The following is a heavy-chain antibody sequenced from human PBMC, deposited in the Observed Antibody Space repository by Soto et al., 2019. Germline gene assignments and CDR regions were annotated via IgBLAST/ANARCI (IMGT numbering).Heavy chain of an antibody. D-gene: IGHD3-16*01. Sequence: SETLSLTCTVSGGSISSGGYYWSWIRQHPGKGLEWIGYIYYSGSTYYNPSLKSRVTISVDTSKNQFSLKLSSVTAADTAVYYCARVQTDYDYVWGSYEPDAFDIWGQGTMVTVSS. V-gene: IGHV4-31*03. J-gene: IGHJ3*02. CDR3: ARVQTDYDYVWGSYEPDAFDI. CDR1: GGSISSGGYY. CDR2: IYYSGST.